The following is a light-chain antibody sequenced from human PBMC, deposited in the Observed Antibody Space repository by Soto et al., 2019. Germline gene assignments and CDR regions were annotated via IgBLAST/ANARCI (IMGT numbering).Light chain of an antibody. J-gene: IGLJ1*01. CDR2: EVT. CDR3: SSYTSSSTYV. V-gene: IGLV2-14*01. Sequence: QSVLTQPASVSGSPGQSITISCTGTSSDVGVYNHVSWYQHHPGKAPQLMIYEVTNRPSGVSHRFSGSKSGNTASLTISGLQAEDEAHYYCSSYTSSSTYVFGTGTKVTVL. CDR1: SSDVGVYNH.